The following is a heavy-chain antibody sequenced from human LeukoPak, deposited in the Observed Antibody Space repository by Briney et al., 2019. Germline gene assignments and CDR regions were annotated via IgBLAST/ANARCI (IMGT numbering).Heavy chain of an antibody. CDR2: ISYDGSNK. J-gene: IGHJ4*02. Sequence: GGSLRLSCAASGFTFSSYAMHWVRQAPGKGLVWLAVISYDGSNKYYADSVKGRFTISRDNSKNTLYLQMNSLRAEDTAVYYWARENMITFGGVIVMGGGFDYWGQGTLVTVSS. V-gene: IGHV3-30*04. CDR3: ARENMITFGGVIVMGGGFDY. D-gene: IGHD3-16*02. CDR1: GFTFSSYA.